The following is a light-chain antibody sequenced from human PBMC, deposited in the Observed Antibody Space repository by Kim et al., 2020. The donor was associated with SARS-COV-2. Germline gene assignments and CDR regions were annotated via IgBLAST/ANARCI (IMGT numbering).Light chain of an antibody. CDR1: QSISRW. CDR3: QQYNSYSPNT. Sequence: DIQMTQSPSTLSASVGDTVTITCRASQSISRWLAWYQQKLGKAPKLLIYDASTLESGVTSRFSGSGSGTGFTLTITSLQPDDFATYYRQQYNSYSPNTFGQGTKLEI. CDR2: DAS. J-gene: IGKJ2*01. V-gene: IGKV1-5*01.